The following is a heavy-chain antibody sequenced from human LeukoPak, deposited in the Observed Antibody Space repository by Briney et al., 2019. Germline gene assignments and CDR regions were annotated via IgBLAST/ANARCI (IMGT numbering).Heavy chain of an antibody. CDR3: ARAPGIRHPFDI. Sequence: PSETLSLTCAVYGGSFSGYYWSWIRQPPGEGLEWIGEINHSGSTNYNPSLKSRVTISVDTSKNQFSLKLSSVTAADTAVYYCARAPGIRHPFDIWGQGTMVTVSS. CDR1: GGSFSGYY. V-gene: IGHV4-34*01. J-gene: IGHJ3*02. D-gene: IGHD6-13*01. CDR2: INHSGST.